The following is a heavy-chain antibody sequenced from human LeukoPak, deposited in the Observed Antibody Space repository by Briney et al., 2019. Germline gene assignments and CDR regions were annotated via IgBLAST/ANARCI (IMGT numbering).Heavy chain of an antibody. CDR1: GLTFIDYD. J-gene: IGHJ4*02. V-gene: IGHV3-13*01. CDR3: ARGGIQVSGIDEFDY. D-gene: IGHD6-19*01. Sequence: GGSLRLSCAASGLTFIDYDMHWVRQVIGKGLEWVSAIGIRGDTHYSGSVRGRFTISRENAESSLYLQMNSLRAEDTAVYYCARGGIQVSGIDEFDYWGQGTLVTVSS. CDR2: IGIRGDT.